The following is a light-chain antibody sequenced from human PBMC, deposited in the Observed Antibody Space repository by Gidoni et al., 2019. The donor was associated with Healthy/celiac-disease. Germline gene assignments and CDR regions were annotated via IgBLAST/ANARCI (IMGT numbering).Light chain of an antibody. CDR1: QSVLYSSNNKNY. J-gene: IGKJ1*01. CDR3: QQYYSTPTWT. Sequence: DIVMTQSPDSLAVSLGESATINCKSSQSVLYSSNNKNYLAWYQQKPGQPPKLLIYWASTLESGVPDRFSGSGSGTDFTLTISSLQAEDVAVYYCQQYYSTPTWTFGQGTKVEIK. V-gene: IGKV4-1*01. CDR2: WAS.